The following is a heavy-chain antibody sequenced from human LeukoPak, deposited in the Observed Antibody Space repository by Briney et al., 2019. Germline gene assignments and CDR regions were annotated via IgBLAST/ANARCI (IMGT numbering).Heavy chain of an antibody. Sequence: ASVKVSCKASGYTFTNHDINWVRQATGQGLEWMGWVSPNSGNTDYAQKVKGRVIMTMDPSMSTAYMELSSLLSEDTAVYYCARGGPDDNYDDFDYWGQGTLVTVAS. V-gene: IGHV1-8*01. CDR1: GYTFTNHD. D-gene: IGHD4-11*01. J-gene: IGHJ4*02. CDR2: VSPNSGNT. CDR3: ARGGPDDNYDDFDY.